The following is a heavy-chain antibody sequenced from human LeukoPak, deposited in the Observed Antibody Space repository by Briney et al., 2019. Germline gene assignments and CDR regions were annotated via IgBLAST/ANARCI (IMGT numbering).Heavy chain of an antibody. CDR2: IFHSGST. D-gene: IGHD3-10*01. CDR3: ARDERTTMVRGVIISWFDP. Sequence: SETLSLTCTVSGYSISSGYYWGWIRQPPEKGLEWIGSIFHSGSTYYNPSLKSRVTISVDTSKNQFSLKLSSVTAADTAVYYCARDERTTMVRGVIISWFDPWGQGTLVTVSS. CDR1: GYSISSGYY. V-gene: IGHV4-38-2*02. J-gene: IGHJ5*02.